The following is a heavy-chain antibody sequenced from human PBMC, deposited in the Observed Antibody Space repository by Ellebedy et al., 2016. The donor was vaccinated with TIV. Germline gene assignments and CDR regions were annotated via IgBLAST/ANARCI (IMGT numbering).Heavy chain of an antibody. Sequence: PGGSLRLSCEASGFTFSSHGMNWVRQAPGKGLEWVAVISYEGSDKYSADSVKGRFTISRDNSKNTLYLQMNSLRAEDTAVYYCARDQFAIVAAGTFDYWGQGTLVTVSS. CDR3: ARDQFAIVAAGTFDY. V-gene: IGHV3-30*03. CDR2: ISYEGSDK. J-gene: IGHJ4*02. D-gene: IGHD6-13*01. CDR1: GFTFSSHG.